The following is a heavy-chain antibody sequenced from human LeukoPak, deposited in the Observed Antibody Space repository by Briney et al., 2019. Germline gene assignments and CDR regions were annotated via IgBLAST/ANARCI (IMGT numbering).Heavy chain of an antibody. V-gene: IGHV3-11*06. CDR3: ARRDDSGSYFY. Sequence: YGDSVKGRFTISRDNAKNSLYLQMNSLRPEDTAVYYCARRDDSGSYFYWGQGTLVTVSS. D-gene: IGHD3-10*01. J-gene: IGHJ4*02.